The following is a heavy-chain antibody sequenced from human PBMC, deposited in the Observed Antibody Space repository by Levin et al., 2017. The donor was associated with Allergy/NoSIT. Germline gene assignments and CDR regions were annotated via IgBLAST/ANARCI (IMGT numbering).Heavy chain of an antibody. CDR3: VKSRGGGSWYYFDY. D-gene: IGHD6-13*01. J-gene: IGHJ4*02. CDR2: ISGSGGST. V-gene: IGHV3-23*01. Sequence: SGGSLRLSCAASGFTFSSYAMSWVRQAPGKGLEWVSAISGSGGSTYYADSVKGRFTISRDNSKNTLYLQMNSLRAEDTAVYYCVKSRGGGSWYYFDYWGQGTLVTVSS. CDR1: GFTFSSYA.